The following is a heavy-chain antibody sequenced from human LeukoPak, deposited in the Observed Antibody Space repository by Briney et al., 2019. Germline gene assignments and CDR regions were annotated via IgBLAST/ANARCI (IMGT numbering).Heavy chain of an antibody. Sequence: SSETLSLTCAVYGGSFSGYYWSWIRQPPGKGLEWIGEINHSGSTNYNPSLKSRVTISVDTSKNQFSLKLSSVTAADTAVYYCARKKGGKYAVPSPFDYWGQGTLVTVSS. CDR3: ARKKGGKYAVPSPFDY. V-gene: IGHV4-34*01. CDR2: INHSGST. CDR1: GGSFSGYY. D-gene: IGHD2-2*01. J-gene: IGHJ4*02.